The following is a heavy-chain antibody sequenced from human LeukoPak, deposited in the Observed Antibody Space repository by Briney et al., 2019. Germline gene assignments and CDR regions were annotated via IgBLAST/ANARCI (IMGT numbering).Heavy chain of an antibody. CDR3: ARVFRSCSDY. D-gene: IGHD2-15*01. Sequence: ASVKVSCKVSGYTLTELSMHWVRQAPGKGLEWMGGFDPEDGETIYAQKLQGRVTMTTDTSTSTAYMELRSLRSDDTAVYYCARVFRSCSDYWGQGTLVTVSS. V-gene: IGHV1-24*01. CDR2: FDPEDGET. CDR1: GYTLTELS. J-gene: IGHJ4*02.